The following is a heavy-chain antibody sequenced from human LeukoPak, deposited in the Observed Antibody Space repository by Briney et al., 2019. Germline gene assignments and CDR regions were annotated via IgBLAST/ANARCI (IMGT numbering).Heavy chain of an antibody. CDR2: IYHSGST. J-gene: IGHJ4*02. CDR1: GFTFSDYY. Sequence: LRLSCAASGFTFSDYYMSWIRQPPGKGLEWIGEIYHSGSTNYNPSLKSRVTISVDKSKNQFSLKLSSVTAADTAMYYCASVGAGTVTTLDYWGQGTLVTVSS. V-gene: IGHV4-34*01. CDR3: ASVGAGTVTTLDY. D-gene: IGHD4-17*01.